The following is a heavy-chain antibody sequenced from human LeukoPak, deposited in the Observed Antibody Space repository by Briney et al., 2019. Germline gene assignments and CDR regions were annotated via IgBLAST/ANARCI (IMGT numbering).Heavy chain of an antibody. CDR2: IYTSGST. CDR3: ARGGSYYGGNSYFQH. J-gene: IGHJ1*01. D-gene: IGHD4-23*01. CDR1: GGSISSGNYY. V-gene: IGHV4-61*09. Sequence: SQTLSLTCTVSGGSISSGNYYWTWIRQPAGKGLEWIGHIYTSGSTYYNPSLKSRITISVETEKNKVSLRLNSVTAADTAVYYCARGGSYYGGNSYFQHWGQGTLVTVSS.